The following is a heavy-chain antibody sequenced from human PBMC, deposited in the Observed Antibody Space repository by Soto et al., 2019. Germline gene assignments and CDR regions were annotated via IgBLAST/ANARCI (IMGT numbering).Heavy chain of an antibody. D-gene: IGHD3-22*01. CDR3: ASPYDGSAYYPIGF. V-gene: IGHV3-48*03. CDR2: ITSSGSNK. CDR1: GFTFSSYE. J-gene: IGHJ4*02. Sequence: GGSLRLSCVASGFTFSSYEMNWVRQSPGKGLEWVSKITSSGSNKYYADSVKGRFTISRDNAKNSLFLQMISLRAEDTAVYYCASPYDGSAYYPIGFWGQGTLVTVSS.